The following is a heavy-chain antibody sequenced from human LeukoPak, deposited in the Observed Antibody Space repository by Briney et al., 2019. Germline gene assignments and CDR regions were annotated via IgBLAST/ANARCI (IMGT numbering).Heavy chain of an antibody. CDR2: IWYDGSNI. V-gene: IGHV3-33*01. CDR1: GFTFSSYG. Sequence: GGSLRLSCATSGFTFSSYGMHWVRQAPGKGLEWVAVIWYDGSNIHYADSVQGRFTISRDSSKNMLYLQMNSLRAEDTGVYYCAREGGRYCTNGVCHFDYWGQGTLVTVSS. D-gene: IGHD2-8*01. J-gene: IGHJ4*02. CDR3: AREGGRYCTNGVCHFDY.